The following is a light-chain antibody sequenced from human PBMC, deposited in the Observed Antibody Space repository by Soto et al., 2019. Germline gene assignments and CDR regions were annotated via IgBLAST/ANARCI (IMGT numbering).Light chain of an antibody. CDR1: QDIRNF. CDR3: QKYRSVPV. V-gene: IGKV1-27*01. CDR2: AAS. Sequence: IQMTQSPTSLSASVGDRVTITCRASQDIRNFVAWYQQKPGKAPKLLIYAASTLKSVVPSRFSGSGSGTDFTLTISRLQPEAVATYSCQKYRSVPVFGPGTKVEIK. J-gene: IGKJ3*01.